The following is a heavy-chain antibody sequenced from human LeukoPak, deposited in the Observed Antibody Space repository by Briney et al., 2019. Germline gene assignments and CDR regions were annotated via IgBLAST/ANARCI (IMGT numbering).Heavy chain of an antibody. J-gene: IGHJ4*02. D-gene: IGHD4-23*01. CDR3: ARRSISGNSWDYIDY. Sequence: PSGTLSLSCTVSGASISSYSWSWVRQPPGKGLEWIAFMYYSGSTNYTPSLQRRATISSDTSKNQLSLKLNSMTAADTAVYYCARRSISGNSWDYIDYWGQGTLVTVSS. V-gene: IGHV4-59*08. CDR1: GASISSYS. CDR2: MYYSGST.